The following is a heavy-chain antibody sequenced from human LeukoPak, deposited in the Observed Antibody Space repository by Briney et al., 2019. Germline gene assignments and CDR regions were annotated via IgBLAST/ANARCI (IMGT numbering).Heavy chain of an antibody. CDR3: ARERERWLQLRGYFDY. D-gene: IGHD5-24*01. V-gene: IGHV3-30-3*01. J-gene: IGHJ4*02. Sequence: GRSLRLSCAASGFTFSSYAMHWVRQAPGKGLEWVAVISYDGSNKYYADSVKGRFTISRDNSKNTLYLQMNSLRAEDTAVYYCARERERWLQLRGYFDYWGQGTLVTVSS. CDR2: ISYDGSNK. CDR1: GFTFSSYA.